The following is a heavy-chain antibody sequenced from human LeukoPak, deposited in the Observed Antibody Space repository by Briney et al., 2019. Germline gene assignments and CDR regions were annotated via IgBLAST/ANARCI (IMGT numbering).Heavy chain of an antibody. CDR1: GCTFSSYA. V-gene: IGHV3-23*01. J-gene: IGHJ4*02. Sequence: PGGSLRLSCAASGCTFSSYAMSWVRQAPGKGLEWVSAISGSGGSTYYADSVKGRFTISRDNSKNTLYLQMNSLRAEDTTVYYCAKDSPPSFDILTGQYLSWGSPDYWGQGTLVTVSS. D-gene: IGHD3-9*01. CDR3: AKDSPPSFDILTGQYLSWGSPDY. CDR2: ISGSGGST.